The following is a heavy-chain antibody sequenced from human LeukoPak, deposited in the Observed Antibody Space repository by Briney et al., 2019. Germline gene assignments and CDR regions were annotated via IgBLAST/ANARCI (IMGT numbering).Heavy chain of an antibody. CDR1: GYTFTSYG. V-gene: IGHV1-69*04. CDR2: IIPILGIA. D-gene: IGHD6-19*01. J-gene: IGHJ4*02. Sequence: SVKVSCKASGYTFTSYGISWVRQAPGQGLEWMGRIIPILGIANYAQKFQGRVTITADKSTSTAYMELSSLRSEDTAVYYCARVYYSSGWSNWGQGTLVTVSS. CDR3: ARVYYSSGWSN.